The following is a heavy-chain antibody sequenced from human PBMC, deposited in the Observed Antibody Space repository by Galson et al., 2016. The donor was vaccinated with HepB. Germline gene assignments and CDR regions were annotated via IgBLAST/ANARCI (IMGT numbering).Heavy chain of an antibody. CDR1: GDSVSSDNAA. V-gene: IGHV6-1*01. Sequence: CAISGDSVSSDNAAWNWIRQSPSRGLEWLGRTFYKSKWETDYAISVKSRVTINPDTPKNQFSLQLISVTPEDTAVYYCARERRDYYGTTAYHYYYGLDVWGQGTTATVSS. CDR2: TFYKSKWET. CDR3: ARERRDYYGTTAYHYYYGLDV. J-gene: IGHJ6*02. D-gene: IGHD3-10*01.